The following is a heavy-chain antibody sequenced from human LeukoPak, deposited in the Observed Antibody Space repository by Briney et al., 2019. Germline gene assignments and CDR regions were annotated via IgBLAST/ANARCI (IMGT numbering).Heavy chain of an antibody. D-gene: IGHD5-12*01. J-gene: IGHJ4*02. CDR3: ARDRTAYSHGTLFDY. CDR2: IQYDGSKK. Sequence: QPGGSLRLSCASTFTFNIYGMHWVRQAPGKGLEWVAFIQYDGSKKYYADSVKGRFTISRDNSRNTLSLQMNSLRTEDTAVYYCARDRTAYSHGTLFDYWGQGTLVTVSS. V-gene: IGHV3-30*02. CDR1: TFTFNIYG.